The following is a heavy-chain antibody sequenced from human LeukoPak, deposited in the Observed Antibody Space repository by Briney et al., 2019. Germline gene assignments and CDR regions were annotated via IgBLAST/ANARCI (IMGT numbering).Heavy chain of an antibody. D-gene: IGHD3-3*01. CDR2: MNPNSGNT. V-gene: IGHV1-8*01. CDR3: TRGGKDTIVLYYYYYMDV. Sequence: ASVKVSCKASGYTFTSYDINWVRQATGQGLEWMGWMNPNSGNTGCAQKFQGRVTMTRNTSISTAYMELSSLRSEDTAVYYCTRGGKDTIVLYYYYYMDVWGKGTTVTVSS. J-gene: IGHJ6*03. CDR1: GYTFTSYD.